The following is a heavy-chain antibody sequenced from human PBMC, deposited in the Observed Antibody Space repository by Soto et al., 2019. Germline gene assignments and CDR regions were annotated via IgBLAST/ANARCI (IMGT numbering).Heavy chain of an antibody. J-gene: IGHJ4*02. D-gene: IGHD3-22*01. CDR3: ARGRITMIVVKDYFGY. CDR2: TYYRSKWFN. V-gene: IGHV6-1*01. Sequence: SQTLSLTCAISGDSVSNNGAAWNWIRQSPSGGLEWLGRTYYRSKWFNDYAVSVKSRITISPDTSKNQFSLKLSSVTAADTAVYYCARGRITMIVVKDYFGYWGQGTLVTVSS. CDR1: GDSVSNNGAA.